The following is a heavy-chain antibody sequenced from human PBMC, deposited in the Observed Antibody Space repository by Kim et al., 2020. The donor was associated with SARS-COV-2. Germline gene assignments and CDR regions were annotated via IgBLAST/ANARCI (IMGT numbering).Heavy chain of an antibody. V-gene: IGHV1-69*13. CDR3: ARDPHPWFYGMDV. CDR1: GGTFSSYA. CDR2: IIPIFGTA. J-gene: IGHJ6*02. Sequence: SVKVSCKASGGTFSSYAISWVRQAPGQGLEWMGGIIPIFGTANYAQKFQGRVTITADESTSTAYMELSSLRSEDTAVYYCARDPHPWFYGMDVWGQGTTVTVSS. D-gene: IGHD3-10*01.